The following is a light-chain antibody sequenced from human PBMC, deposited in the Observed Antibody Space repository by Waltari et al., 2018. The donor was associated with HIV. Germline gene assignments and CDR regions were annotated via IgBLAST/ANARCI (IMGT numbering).Light chain of an antibody. CDR3: QSADTSYTSRV. CDR1: ALATQT. V-gene: IGLV3-25*03. Sequence: SYELTHPPSVSVSPGQTARIPCSGDALATQTAYWSQQKPGQAAVLVIYKDTERPSGIPERSSGSSSGTTVTLTISGVQPDDEADYYCQSADTSYTSRVFGIGTKVTVL. J-gene: IGLJ1*01. CDR2: KDT.